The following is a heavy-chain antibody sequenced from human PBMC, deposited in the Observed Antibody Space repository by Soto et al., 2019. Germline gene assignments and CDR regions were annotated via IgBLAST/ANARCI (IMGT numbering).Heavy chain of an antibody. CDR3: AREQEFANEKAFDI. J-gene: IGHJ3*02. D-gene: IGHD1-1*01. CDR2: ISPK. CDR1: GFSFRTYG. V-gene: IGHV3-33*01. Sequence: PGGSLRLSFAVSGFSFRTYGFHWFRQPPGKGLQWVAVISPKGHSDSVEGRFTISRDNSKDTLYLQMNNLRAEDTAVYYCAREQEFANEKAFDIWGQGTKVTV.